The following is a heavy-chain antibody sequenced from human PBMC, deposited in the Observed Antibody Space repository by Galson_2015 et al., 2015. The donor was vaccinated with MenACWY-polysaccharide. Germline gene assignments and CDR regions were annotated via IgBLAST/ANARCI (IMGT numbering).Heavy chain of an antibody. J-gene: IGHJ6*02. CDR1: GFTFSSYS. CDR3: ARDRGRAAAAPYYYYGMDV. Sequence: SLRLSCAASGFTFSSYSMNWVRQAPGKGLEWVSSISSSSSYIYYADSVKGRFTISRDNAKNSLYLQMNSLRAEDTAVYYCARDRGRAAAAPYYYYGMDVWGQGTTVTVSS. V-gene: IGHV3-21*01. CDR2: ISSSSSYI. D-gene: IGHD6-13*01.